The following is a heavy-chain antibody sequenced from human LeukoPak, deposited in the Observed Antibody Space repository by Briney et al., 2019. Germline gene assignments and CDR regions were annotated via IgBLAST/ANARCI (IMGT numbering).Heavy chain of an antibody. CDR1: GGSLSGYY. Sequence: PSETLSLTCGVYGGSLSGYYCSWIRQPPGKGLEWIGEINHRGSTYYSPSLQSRVTMSVDTSKNQFSLKLSSVTAADTAVYYCARGKVGSRLQDWGQGTLVTVSS. V-gene: IGHV4-34*01. CDR2: INHRGST. J-gene: IGHJ4*02. D-gene: IGHD2-15*01. CDR3: ARGKVGSRLQD.